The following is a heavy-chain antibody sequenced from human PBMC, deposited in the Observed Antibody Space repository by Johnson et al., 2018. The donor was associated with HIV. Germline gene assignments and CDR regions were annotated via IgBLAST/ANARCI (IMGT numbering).Heavy chain of an antibody. CDR2: SSSDESNK. D-gene: IGHD2-15*01. CDR3: ARYCSGGRCYPRYAFDI. Sequence: QVQLVESGGGVVRPGRSLRLSCAASGFTFSSYAMHWVRQAPGKGLEWVAVSSSDESNKYYLDSVKGRFSISRDNSNNTLYLQMNSLRAEDTAVYYCARYCSGGRCYPRYAFDIWGQGTMVTVSS. J-gene: IGHJ3*02. V-gene: IGHV3-30*04. CDR1: GFTFSSYA.